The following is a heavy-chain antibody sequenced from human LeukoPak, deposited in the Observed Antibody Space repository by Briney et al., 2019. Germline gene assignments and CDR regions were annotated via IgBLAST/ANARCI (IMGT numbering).Heavy chain of an antibody. V-gene: IGHV5-51*01. D-gene: IGHD5-12*01. Sequence: RGESLKISCKGSGYSFTSYWIAWVRQMPGKGLEWTGIIYPGDSDTRYSPSFQGQVTISADKSIAYLQWGSLKASDTAMYYCARRGYSGYDSPLGYWGQGTLVTVSS. CDR2: IYPGDSDT. CDR3: ARRGYSGYDSPLGY. J-gene: IGHJ4*02. CDR1: GYSFTSYW.